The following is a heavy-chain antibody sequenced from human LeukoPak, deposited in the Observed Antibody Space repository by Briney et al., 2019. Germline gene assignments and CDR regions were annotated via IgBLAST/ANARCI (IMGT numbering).Heavy chain of an antibody. CDR1: GFTFDDYW. V-gene: IGHV3-7*03. J-gene: IGHJ4*02. CDR3: ASVGVAGFDY. Sequence: GGSLRLSCAASGFTFDDYWMSWVRQAPGKGLEWVANIKEDVSDKYYVDSVKGRFTVSRDNAKNSLYLQMSRLRAEDTAVYYCASVGVAGFDYWGQGILVTVSS. CDR2: IKEDVSDK. D-gene: IGHD3-3*01.